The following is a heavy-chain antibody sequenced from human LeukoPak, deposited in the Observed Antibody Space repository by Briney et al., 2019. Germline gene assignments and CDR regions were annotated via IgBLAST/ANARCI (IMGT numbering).Heavy chain of an antibody. D-gene: IGHD5-18*01. J-gene: IGHJ4*02. CDR1: GFTFSSYA. Sequence: GGSLRLSCAASGFTFSSYAMHWVRQAPGKGLEWVAVISYDGSNKYYADSVKGRFTISRDNSKNTLYLQMNSLRAEDTAVYHCARDPSYSYGPTDYWGQGTLVTVSS. V-gene: IGHV3-30-3*01. CDR3: ARDPSYSYGPTDY. CDR2: ISYDGSNK.